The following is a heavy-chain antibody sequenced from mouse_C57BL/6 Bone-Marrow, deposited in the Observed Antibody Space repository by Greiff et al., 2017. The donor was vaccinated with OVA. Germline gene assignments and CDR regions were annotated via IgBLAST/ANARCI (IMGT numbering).Heavy chain of an antibody. D-gene: IGHD2-3*01. CDR3: AKGDGYYVAWFAY. CDR1: GFSLTSYG. V-gene: IGHV2-5*01. J-gene: IGHJ3*01. Sequence: VKLVESGPGLVQPSQSLSITCTVSGFSLTSYGVHWVRQSPGKGLEWLGVIWRGGSTDYNAAFMSRLSITKDNSKSQVFFKMNSLQADDTAIYYCAKGDGYYVAWFAYWGQGTLVTVSA. CDR2: IWRGGST.